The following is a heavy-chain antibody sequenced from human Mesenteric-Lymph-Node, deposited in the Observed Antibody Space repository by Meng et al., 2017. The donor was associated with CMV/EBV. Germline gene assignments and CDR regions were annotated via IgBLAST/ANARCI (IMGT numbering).Heavy chain of an antibody. CDR2: INSDGSRT. CDR3: AGRSGYSDSSGYYYYFDY. J-gene: IGHJ4*02. CDR1: FTFSSYW. V-gene: IGHV3-74*01. D-gene: IGHD3-22*01. Sequence: FTFSSYWMHWVRQAPGNGLVWVSRINSDGSRTTYADSVKGRFTISRDNAKHTLYLQMNSLRAEDTAVYYCAGRSGYSDSSGYYYYFDYWGQGTLVTVSS.